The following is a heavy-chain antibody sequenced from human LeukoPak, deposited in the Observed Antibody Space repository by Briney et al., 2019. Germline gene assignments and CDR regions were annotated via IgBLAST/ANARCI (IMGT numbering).Heavy chain of an antibody. Sequence: PGGSLRLSCAASGFTFSSYGMHWVRQAPGKGLEWVAFIRYDGSNKYYADSVKGRFTISRDNSKNTLYLQMNSLRAEDTAVYYCANSGATFAFYFDYWGQGTLVTVSS. CDR2: IRYDGSNK. CDR3: ANSGATFAFYFDY. CDR1: GFTFSSYG. J-gene: IGHJ4*02. V-gene: IGHV3-30*02. D-gene: IGHD1-1*01.